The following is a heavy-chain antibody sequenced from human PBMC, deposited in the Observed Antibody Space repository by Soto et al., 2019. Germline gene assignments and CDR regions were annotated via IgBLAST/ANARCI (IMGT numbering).Heavy chain of an antibody. CDR1: GYTFTNHG. CDR2: INPYNANV. Sequence: QVQLVQSGAAVKKPGASVKVSCKTSGYTFTNHGINWVRQAPGQGLEWMGWINPYNANVNYAQKLQGRVTMTTDTSTSTAYMDLRSLTSDDMAVYYCARDRVAGIWGDAFDIWGQGTMVTVAS. V-gene: IGHV1-18*03. D-gene: IGHD3-16*01. CDR3: ARDRVAGIWGDAFDI. J-gene: IGHJ3*02.